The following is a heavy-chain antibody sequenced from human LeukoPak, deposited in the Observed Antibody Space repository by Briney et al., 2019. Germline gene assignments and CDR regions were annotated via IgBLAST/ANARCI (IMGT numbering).Heavy chain of an antibody. J-gene: IGHJ4*02. CDR3: ARRSGNFQADYNFDY. CDR1: GYISTNYW. V-gene: IGHV5-51*01. D-gene: IGHD1-26*01. CDR2: IYPGDSDT. Sequence: GESLKISCKGSGYISTNYWIAWVRQMPGKGPEWMGIIYPGDSDTRYSPSFQGQVTISADKSISTAYLQWSSLKPSDTAMYYCARRSGNFQADYNFDYWGQGTLVTVSS.